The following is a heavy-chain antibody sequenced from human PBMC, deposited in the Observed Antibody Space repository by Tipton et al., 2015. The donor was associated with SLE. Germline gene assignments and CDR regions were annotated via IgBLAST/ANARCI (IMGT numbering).Heavy chain of an antibody. CDR3: GRHYGGSIDS. Sequence: TLSLTCTVSGGSISSNNFFWSWLRQHPGKGLEWIGYIYYSGSAFYNPSLKSRVTISIDTSKNQFTLSLRSVTAADTAVYYCGRHYGGSIDSWGQGTLVTVSS. V-gene: IGHV4-30-4*08. J-gene: IGHJ4*02. D-gene: IGHD3-16*01. CDR2: IYYSGSA. CDR1: GGSISSNNFF.